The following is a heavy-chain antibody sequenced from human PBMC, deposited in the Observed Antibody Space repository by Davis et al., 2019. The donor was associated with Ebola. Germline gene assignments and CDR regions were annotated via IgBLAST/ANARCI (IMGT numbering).Heavy chain of an antibody. CDR2: ISNTAKTI. CDR3: ATTQWLREFDN. V-gene: IGHV3-48*03. J-gene: IGHJ4*02. D-gene: IGHD6-19*01. Sequence: GESLKISCAASGFTFRSWDMNWVRQAPGKGLEWVSYISNTAKTIYYADSVKGRFTISRDKSNNTLYLEMNSLRVDDTAVYYCATTQWLREFDNWGQGTLVTVSS. CDR1: GFTFRSWD.